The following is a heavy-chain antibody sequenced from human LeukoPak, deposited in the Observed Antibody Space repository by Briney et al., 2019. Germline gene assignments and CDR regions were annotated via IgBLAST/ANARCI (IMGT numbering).Heavy chain of an antibody. J-gene: IGHJ4*02. CDR2: ISGSGGST. CDR1: GFTFSSYA. Sequence: GGSLRLSCAASGFTFSSYAMSWVRQAPGKGLEWVSAISGSGGSTYYADSVKGRFTISRDNSKNTLYLQMNSLRAEDTAVYYCARVIPPRSSWYYFDYWGQGTLVTVSS. CDR3: ARVIPPRSSWYYFDY. V-gene: IGHV3-23*01. D-gene: IGHD6-13*01.